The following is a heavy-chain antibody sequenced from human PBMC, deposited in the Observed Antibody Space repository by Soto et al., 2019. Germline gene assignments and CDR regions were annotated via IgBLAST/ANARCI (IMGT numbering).Heavy chain of an antibody. J-gene: IGHJ4*01. D-gene: IGHD3-16*01. CDR2: YDPEDDGT. CDR3: ATRGEDAYSSLFY. Sequence: ASVKVSCKMSGHTLSELPMHWVRQIPGKGLEWMAGYDPEDDGTIYAQNFEGRVSLTEDTSTDTAYLEVNRLTSEDTAVYYCATRGEDAYSSLFYWGQGTLVTVSS. V-gene: IGHV1-24*01. CDR1: GHTLSELP.